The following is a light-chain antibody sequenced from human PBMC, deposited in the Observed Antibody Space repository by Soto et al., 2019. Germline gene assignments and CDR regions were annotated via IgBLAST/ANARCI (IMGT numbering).Light chain of an antibody. V-gene: IGKV1-5*03. J-gene: IGKJ2*01. CDR3: QQSYSTPYT. CDR2: KSS. Sequence: DIQMTQSPSTLSGSVGDRVTISCRASQSVSIWLAWYQQKPGRAPKLLIYKSSILESGVPSRFSGSGSGTDFTLTISSLQPEDFATYYCQQSYSTPYTFGQGTKVDIK. CDR1: QSVSIW.